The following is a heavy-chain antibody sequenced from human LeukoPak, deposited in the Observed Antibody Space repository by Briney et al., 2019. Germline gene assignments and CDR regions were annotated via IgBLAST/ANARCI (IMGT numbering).Heavy chain of an antibody. CDR1: GFTFSSYA. Sequence: GGSLRLSCAASGFTFSSYAMSWVRQAPGKGLEWVSAISGSGGYTYFADSVKGRFTISRDNSKNTLYLQMNSLRAEDTAVYYCAKGGPPTYYDILTGQDYWGQGTLVTVSS. V-gene: IGHV3-23*01. CDR2: ISGSGGYT. D-gene: IGHD3-9*01. J-gene: IGHJ4*02. CDR3: AKGGPPTYYDILTGQDY.